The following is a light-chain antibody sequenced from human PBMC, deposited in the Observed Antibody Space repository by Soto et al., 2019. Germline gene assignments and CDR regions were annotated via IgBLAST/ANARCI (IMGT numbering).Light chain of an antibody. V-gene: IGKV1-33*01. CDR3: QQYDNLPLT. CDR1: HDISNY. J-gene: IGKJ4*01. Sequence: DIQMTQSPSSLSASVGDRVTSTCQSSHDISNYLNWYQQKPGKAPKLLIYDASNLETGVPSRFSGSGSGTDFTFNISSLQPEDIATYYRQQYDNLPLTFGGGTKGEIK. CDR2: DAS.